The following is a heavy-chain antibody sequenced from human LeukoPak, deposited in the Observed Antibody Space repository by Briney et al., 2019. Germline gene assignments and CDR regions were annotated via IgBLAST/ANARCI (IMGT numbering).Heavy chain of an antibody. CDR3: ARVRENYYDSSGYYGYYYYGMDV. J-gene: IGHJ6*02. CDR2: IYHSGST. CDR1: GGSISSGGYS. Sequence: SETLSLTCAVSGGSISSGGYSWSWIRQPPGKGLEWIVYIYHSGSTYYNPSLKSRVTISVDRSKNQFSLKLSSVTAADTAVYYCARVRENYYDSSGYYGYYYYGMDVWGQGTTVTVSS. D-gene: IGHD3-22*01. V-gene: IGHV4-30-2*01.